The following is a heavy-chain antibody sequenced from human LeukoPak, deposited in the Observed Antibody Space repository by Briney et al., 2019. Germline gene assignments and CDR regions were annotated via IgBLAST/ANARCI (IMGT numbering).Heavy chain of an antibody. CDR1: GYSFTSYG. J-gene: IGHJ5*02. V-gene: IGHV1-18*01. D-gene: IGHD6-13*01. Sequence: GSVKVSCKASGYSFTSYGISWVRQAPGQGLEWMGWISAYNGNTNYAQKLQGRVTMTTDTSTTTAYMELRSLRSDDTAVYYCARRAAAGTSWFDPWGQGTLVTVSS. CDR3: ARRAAAGTSWFDP. CDR2: ISAYNGNT.